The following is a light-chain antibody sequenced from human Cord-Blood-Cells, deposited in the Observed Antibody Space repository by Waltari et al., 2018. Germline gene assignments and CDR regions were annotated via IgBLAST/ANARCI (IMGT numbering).Light chain of an antibody. V-gene: IGLV3-1*01. CDR2: QDS. CDR1: KWGDKY. Sequence: SYELTQPPSVSVSPGQTASITCSGDKWGDKYACWYQQKPGQSPVLVIHQDSKRPSGIPERFSGSNSGNTATLTISGTQAMDEADYYCQAWDSSTVVFGGGTKLTVL. J-gene: IGLJ2*01. CDR3: QAWDSSTVV.